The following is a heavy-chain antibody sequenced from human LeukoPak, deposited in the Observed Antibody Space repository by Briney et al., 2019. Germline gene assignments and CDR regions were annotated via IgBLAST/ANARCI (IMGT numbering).Heavy chain of an antibody. CDR2: INPNSGGT. V-gene: IGHV1-2*02. Sequence: ASVKVSCKASGYTFTGYYMHWVRQAPRQGHEWMGWINPNSGGTNYAQKFQGRVAMTRDTSISTAYMELSRLRSDDTAVYYCARDAENYYGSGLNYWGQGTLVTVSS. CDR3: ARDAENYYGSGLNY. CDR1: GYTFTGYY. J-gene: IGHJ4*02. D-gene: IGHD3-10*01.